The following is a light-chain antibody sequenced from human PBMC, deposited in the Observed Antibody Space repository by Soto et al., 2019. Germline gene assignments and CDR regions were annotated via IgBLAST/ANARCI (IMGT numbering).Light chain of an antibody. CDR1: GNAVSYQL. J-gene: IGLJ1*01. CDR2: NVT. Sequence: QSVLTQPASVFGSPGQSITISCSGNAVSYQLVSWYQQQPGKAPKLILYNVTRRPSGVSNRFSGFKSGTTASLKITGLQAEDEADYYCCSFVGVTNDVFGTGTKVTVL. V-gene: IGLV2-23*02. CDR3: CSFVGVTNDV.